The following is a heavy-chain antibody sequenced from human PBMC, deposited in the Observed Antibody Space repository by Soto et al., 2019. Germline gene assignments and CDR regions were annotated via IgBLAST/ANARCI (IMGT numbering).Heavy chain of an antibody. CDR1: GGSISSGGYY. CDR2: IYYSGGT. J-gene: IGHJ4*02. Sequence: SETLSLTCTVSGGSISSGGYYWSWIRQHPGKGLEWIGYIYYSGGTYYNPSLKSRVTMSVDTSKNQFSLKLSSVTAADTAVYYCARGSTTNPDYWGQGTLVTVSS. D-gene: IGHD1-7*01. V-gene: IGHV4-31*03. CDR3: ARGSTTNPDY.